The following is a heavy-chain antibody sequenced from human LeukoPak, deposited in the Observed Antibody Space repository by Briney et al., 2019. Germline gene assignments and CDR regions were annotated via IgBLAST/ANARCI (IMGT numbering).Heavy chain of an antibody. V-gene: IGHV3-48*02. J-gene: IGHJ1*01. CDR1: GFTFSSYH. D-gene: IGHD3-22*01. CDR3: ARDSDYYHSSGYYYAYFQH. Sequence: GGSVRLSCAASGFTFSSYHMNWVRRAPGKGLEWVSYIGSSSSPIYYADSVKGRFTISRDNAKNSLYLQMNSLRDDDTAVYYCARDSDYYHSSGYYYAYFQHWGQGPLVSVSS. CDR2: IGSSSSPI.